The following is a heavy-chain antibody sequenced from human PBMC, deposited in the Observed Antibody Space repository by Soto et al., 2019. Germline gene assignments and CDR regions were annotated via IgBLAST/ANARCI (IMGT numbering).Heavy chain of an antibody. J-gene: IGHJ4*02. CDR1: GFTFSTYG. D-gene: IGHD6-13*01. Sequence: QVQLVESGGGVVPPGKSLRLSCAASGFTFSTYGMNWVRQASGKGLEWVAVIWYNGNIKDYGDSVKGRFSISRDNSNNTLYLQMNNLRADDTAVYYCVRNAAAGTGFSDNWGQGTLVTVSP. CDR3: VRNAAAGTGFSDN. V-gene: IGHV3-33*03. CDR2: IWYNGNIK.